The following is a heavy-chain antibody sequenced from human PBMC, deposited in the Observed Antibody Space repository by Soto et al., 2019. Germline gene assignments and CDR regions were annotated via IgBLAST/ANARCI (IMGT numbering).Heavy chain of an antibody. V-gene: IGHV3-74*01. CDR3: VRASTSIVYFGMDV. D-gene: IGHD1-26*01. J-gene: IGHJ6*04. CDR1: GFTFGTYW. CDR2: INHDGSVT. Sequence: GGSLRLSCAASGFTFGTYWIHWVRQAPGKGLVWVSHINHDGSVTNYADSVKGRFTISRDNVKNTLYLQMNSLRAEDTAVYYCVRASTSIVYFGMDVWGKGTTVTLSS.